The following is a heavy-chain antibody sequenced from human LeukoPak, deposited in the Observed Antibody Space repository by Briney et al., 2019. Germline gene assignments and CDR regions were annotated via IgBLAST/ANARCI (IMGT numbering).Heavy chain of an antibody. V-gene: IGHV3-43*02. D-gene: IGHD3-22*01. CDR1: GFTFDDYA. CDR2: ISGDGGST. Sequence: GGSLRLSCAASGFTFDDYAMHWVRQAPGKGLEWVSLISGDGGSTYYADSVKGRFTISRDNSKNSLYLQMNSLRTEDTALYYCANLDSSGYFPFYWGQGTLVTVSS. CDR3: ANLDSSGYFPFY. J-gene: IGHJ4*02.